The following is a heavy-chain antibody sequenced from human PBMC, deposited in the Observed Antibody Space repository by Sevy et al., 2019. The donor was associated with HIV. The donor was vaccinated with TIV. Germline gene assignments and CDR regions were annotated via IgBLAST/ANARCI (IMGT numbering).Heavy chain of an antibody. V-gene: IGHV3-21*01. J-gene: IGHJ4*02. D-gene: IGHD3-9*01. CDR3: AGDIPPYYDILTGSDY. CDR1: GFTFSSYS. CDR2: ISSSSSYI. Sequence: GGSLRLSCAASGFTFSSYSMNWVRQAPGKGLEWVSSISSSSSYIYYADSVKGRFTISRDNAKNSLYLQMNSLRAEDTAVYYCAGDIPPYYDILTGSDYWGQGTLVTVSS.